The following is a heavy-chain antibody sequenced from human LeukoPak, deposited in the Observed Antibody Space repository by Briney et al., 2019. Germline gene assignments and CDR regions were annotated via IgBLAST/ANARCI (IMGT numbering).Heavy chain of an antibody. J-gene: IGHJ4*02. Sequence: GGSLRLSCAASGFTVSSNYMSWVRQAPGKGLVWVSRINSDGSSTSYADSVKGRFTISRDSAKNTLYLQMNSLKTEDTAVYYCTTDAGLLDYWGQGTLVTVSS. CDR3: TTDAGLLDY. CDR1: GFTVSSNY. V-gene: IGHV3-74*01. D-gene: IGHD1-14*01. CDR2: INSDGSST.